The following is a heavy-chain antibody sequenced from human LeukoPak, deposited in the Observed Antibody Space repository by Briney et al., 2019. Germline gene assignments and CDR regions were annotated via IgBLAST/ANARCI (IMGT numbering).Heavy chain of an antibody. CDR3: ARGSKTIFGVVIGWFDP. D-gene: IGHD3-3*01. J-gene: IGHJ5*02. CDR2: INAGNGNT. Sequence: GASVKVSCKASGYTFTSYAMHWVRQAPGQRLEWMGWINAGNGNTKYSQKFQGRVTITRDTSASTAYMELSSLRSEDTAVYYCARGSKTIFGVVIGWFDPWGQGTLVTVSS. CDR1: GYTFTSYA. V-gene: IGHV1-3*01.